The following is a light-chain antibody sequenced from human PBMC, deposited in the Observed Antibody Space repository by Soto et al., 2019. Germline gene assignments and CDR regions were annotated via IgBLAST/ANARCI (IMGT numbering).Light chain of an antibody. V-gene: IGKV3-15*01. Sequence: EIVLSQSLAILAVTPREKAALSCVASQSISRSLAWYQQKPGQAPRLLISDASTRATGIPARFSGSGSGTEFTLTISSLQSEDFALYYCHQYNSWPPGTLGQGTKVDIK. J-gene: IGKJ2*01. CDR1: QSISRS. CDR2: DAS. CDR3: HQYNSWPPGT.